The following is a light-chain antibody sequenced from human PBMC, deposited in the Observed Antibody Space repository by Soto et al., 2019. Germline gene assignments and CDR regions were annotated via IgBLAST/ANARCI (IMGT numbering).Light chain of an antibody. CDR1: QSVSSNY. CDR2: DAS. J-gene: IGKJ1*01. V-gene: IGKV3-20*01. CDR3: QQYGSTPWT. Sequence: EIVLTQSPATPSKSQGERATLSSRASQSVSSNYLAWYQQKPGQSPSLLIYDASSRATSIPDRFSGSGSGTDFTLTISRLEPEDFAVYYCQQYGSTPWTFGQGTKVDIK.